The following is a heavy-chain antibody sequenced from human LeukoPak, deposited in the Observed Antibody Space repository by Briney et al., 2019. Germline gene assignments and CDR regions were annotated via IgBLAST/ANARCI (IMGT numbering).Heavy chain of an antibody. V-gene: IGHV3-53*01. J-gene: IGHJ3*02. D-gene: IGHD2/OR15-2a*01. CDR3: ARNILFAFGI. CDR1: GFTISNSY. Sequence: AGSLTLSWAASGFTISNSYRRWVRQAPGKGLEWVSIIYNDGSTYYTDSIKGRFTISRDTSKNTLYLQLNSLRAADTAMYYCARNILFAFGIWGQGTMVTVSS. CDR2: IYNDGST.